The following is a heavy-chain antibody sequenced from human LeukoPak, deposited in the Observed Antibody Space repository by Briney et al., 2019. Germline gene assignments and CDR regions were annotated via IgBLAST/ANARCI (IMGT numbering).Heavy chain of an antibody. CDR1: GFTFSNYG. Sequence: PGGSLRLSCAASGFTFSNYGMNWVRQAPGKGLEWVSSISSSSSFIYYADSVKGRFTISRDNAKNSLYLQMNSLRAEDTAVYYCARDPPLGYCSSSSCPHLDYWGQGTLVTVSS. J-gene: IGHJ4*02. V-gene: IGHV3-21*01. CDR2: ISSSSSFI. D-gene: IGHD2-2*01. CDR3: ARDPPLGYCSSSSCPHLDY.